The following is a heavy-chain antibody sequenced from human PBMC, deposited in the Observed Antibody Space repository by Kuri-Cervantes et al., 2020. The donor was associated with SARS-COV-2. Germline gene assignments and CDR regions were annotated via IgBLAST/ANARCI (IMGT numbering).Heavy chain of an antibody. CDR2: IYYSGST. CDR1: GGSISSGDYY. CDR3: ARRQPTVFGAADWFDP. V-gene: IGHV4-30-4*08. D-gene: IGHD3-3*01. J-gene: IGHJ5*02. Sequence: LRLSCTVSGGSISSGDYYWSWIRQPPGKGLEWSGYIYYSGSTYNNPSLKSRVTISADTSKNQFSLRLRSVTAADTAVYYCARRQPTVFGAADWFDPWGRGTLVTVSS.